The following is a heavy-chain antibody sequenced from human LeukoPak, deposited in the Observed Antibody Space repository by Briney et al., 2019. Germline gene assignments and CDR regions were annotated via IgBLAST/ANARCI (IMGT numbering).Heavy chain of an antibody. V-gene: IGHV3-21*01. Sequence: GGSLRLSCAASGFTFSSYSMNWVRQAPGKGLEWVSSISSSSSYIYYADSVKGRFTISRDNAKNSLYLQMNSLRAEDTAVYYCARHYGDLDAFDIWGQGTMVTASS. J-gene: IGHJ3*02. CDR3: ARHYGDLDAFDI. CDR1: GFTFSSYS. CDR2: ISSSSSYI. D-gene: IGHD4-17*01.